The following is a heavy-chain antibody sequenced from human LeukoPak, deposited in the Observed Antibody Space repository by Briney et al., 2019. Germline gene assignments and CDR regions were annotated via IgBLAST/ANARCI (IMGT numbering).Heavy chain of an antibody. Sequence: GSLRLSCAASGFTFSNAWMSWVRQAPGKGLEWIGSIYHSGSTYYNPSLKSRVTISVDTSKNQFSLKLSSVTAADTAVYYCARPTTGLRGVDIWGQGTMVTVSS. J-gene: IGHJ3*02. V-gene: IGHV4-38-2*01. CDR2: IYHSGST. CDR3: ARPTTGLRGVDI. D-gene: IGHD4-17*01. CDR1: GFTFSNAW.